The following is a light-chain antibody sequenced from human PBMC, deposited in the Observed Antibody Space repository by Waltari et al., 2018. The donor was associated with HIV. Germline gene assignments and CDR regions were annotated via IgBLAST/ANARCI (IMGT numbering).Light chain of an antibody. CDR2: GAS. Sequence: EVVLTQSPGTLSLSPGERATLSCRASQSVSSSYLAWYQQKPGQTPRLLIYGASTRATGIPDRFSGSGSGTDFTLTISRVESEDFAVYSCQQYGSSPYTFGQGTKLEIK. J-gene: IGKJ2*01. V-gene: IGKV3-20*01. CDR3: QQYGSSPYT. CDR1: QSVSSSY.